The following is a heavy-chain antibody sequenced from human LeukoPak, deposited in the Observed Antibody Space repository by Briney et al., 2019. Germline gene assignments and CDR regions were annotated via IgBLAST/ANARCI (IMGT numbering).Heavy chain of an antibody. J-gene: IGHJ4*02. CDR2: INPSGGST. V-gene: IGHV1-46*01. CDR3: ARDPYGSGSYYSHFDY. Sequence: ASVKVSCKASGYTFANSYIHWVRQAPGQGLEWMGIINPSGGSTSYPQKFQGRVTVTRDTSTSTVYMELSSLRSEDTAVYYCARDPYGSGSYYSHFDYWGQGTLVTVSS. D-gene: IGHD3-10*01. CDR1: GYTFANSY.